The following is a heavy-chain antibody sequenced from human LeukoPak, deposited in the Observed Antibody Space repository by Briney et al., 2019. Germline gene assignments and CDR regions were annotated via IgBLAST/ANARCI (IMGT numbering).Heavy chain of an antibody. V-gene: IGHV3-11*06. D-gene: IGHD3-3*01. CDR1: GFTFSDFY. CDR2: ISSSSSYI. J-gene: IGHJ4*02. Sequence: GGSLRLSCTVSGFTFSDFYMSWIRQTPGKGLEWVSSISSSSSYIYYADSVKGRFTISRDNAKNSLYLQMNSLRAEDTAVYYCARDLKRRSADYWGQGTLVTVSS. CDR3: ARDLKRRSADY.